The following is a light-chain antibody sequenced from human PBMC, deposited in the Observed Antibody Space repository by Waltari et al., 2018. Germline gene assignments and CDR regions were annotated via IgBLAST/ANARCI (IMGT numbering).Light chain of an antibody. CDR2: ERS. CDR1: SSDVGNYNL. V-gene: IGLV2-23*01. CDR3: CSYAGSGSSVV. Sequence: QSALTQPASVSGSPGQSITISCTGTSSDVGNYNLVSWYQQHPGKAPKLIIYERSQRPSGVSNRFSVSKSGTTASLTISGLQAEDEADFYCCSYAGSGSSVVFGGGTKLTVL. J-gene: IGLJ2*01.